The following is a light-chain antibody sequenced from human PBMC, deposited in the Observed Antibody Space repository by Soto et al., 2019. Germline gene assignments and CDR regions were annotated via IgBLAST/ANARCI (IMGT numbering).Light chain of an antibody. J-gene: IGKJ4*01. CDR2: DAS. CDR1: QSITTF. CDR3: QQYSTYPLT. Sequence: STCRASQSITTFLAWYLQKPGKAPQILIYDASKLEPGVPSRLSGGGSGTEFTLTISSLQPDDFATYYCQQYSTYPLTFGGGTKVDIK. V-gene: IGKV1-5*01.